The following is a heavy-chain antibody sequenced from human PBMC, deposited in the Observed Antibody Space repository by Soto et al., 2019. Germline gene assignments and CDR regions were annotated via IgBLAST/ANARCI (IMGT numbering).Heavy chain of an antibody. D-gene: IGHD3-3*01. Sequence: GGALRLSCAASGFTFSSYGMHWVRQAPGKGLEWVAVIWYDGSNKYYADSVKGRFTISRDNSKNTLYLQMNSLRAEDTAVYYCARDWGYDFWSGYYAGLNYYSYGMDDWGQGTTVTVSS. J-gene: IGHJ6*02. CDR3: ARDWGYDFWSGYYAGLNYYSYGMDD. V-gene: IGHV3-33*01. CDR1: GFTFSSYG. CDR2: IWYDGSNK.